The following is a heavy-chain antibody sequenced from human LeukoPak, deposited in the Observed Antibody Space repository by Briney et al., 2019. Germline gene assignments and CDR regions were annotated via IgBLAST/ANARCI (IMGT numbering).Heavy chain of an antibody. CDR1: GYSFTSYW. J-gene: IGHJ4*02. Sequence: GESLKISCKGSGYSFTSYWIGWVRQMPGKGLECMGIIYPGDSDTRYSPSFQGQVTTSADKSISTAYLQWSSLKASDTAMYYCARRVAAAGTWEFDYWGQGTLVTVSS. V-gene: IGHV5-51*01. D-gene: IGHD6-13*01. CDR3: ARRVAAAGTWEFDY. CDR2: IYPGDSDT.